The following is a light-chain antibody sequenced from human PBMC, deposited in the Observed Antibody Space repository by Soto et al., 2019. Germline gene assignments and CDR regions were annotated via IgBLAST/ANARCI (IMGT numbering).Light chain of an antibody. J-gene: IGLJ3*02. Sequence: QSALTQPRSVSGSPGQSVTISCTGTSSDVGAYNYVSWYQQHPGKAPKLIIYDVTKRPSGVPDRFSGSKSGNTASLTISGLQAEDEADYYGCSYAGNSYAGIYNVLFGGGTKVTVL. CDR3: CSYAGNSYAGIYNVL. V-gene: IGLV2-11*01. CDR1: SSDVGAYNY. CDR2: DVT.